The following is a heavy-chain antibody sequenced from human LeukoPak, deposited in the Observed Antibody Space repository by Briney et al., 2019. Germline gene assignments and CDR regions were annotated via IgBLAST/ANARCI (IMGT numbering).Heavy chain of an antibody. CDR3: AKTLVVAATPDTFDI. J-gene: IGHJ3*02. V-gene: IGHV5-51*01. CDR2: IFPGDSDT. CDR1: GYNFTNYW. Sequence: GESLKISCKTSGYNFTNYWIAWVRQVPAKGRAWMGIIFPGDSDTRYSPSFQGQVTISADKSFSAAYLQWSSLKASDTAMYYCAKTLVVAATPDTFDIWGQGTMVTVSS. D-gene: IGHD2-15*01.